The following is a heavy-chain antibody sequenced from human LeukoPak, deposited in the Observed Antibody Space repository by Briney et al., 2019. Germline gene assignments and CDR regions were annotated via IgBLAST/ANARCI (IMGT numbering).Heavy chain of an antibody. D-gene: IGHD2-2*01. Sequence: PGGSLRLACAASGFTFTSYWMSWVRQAPGKGLECVANIKQHGSVIYCVECVNGRYAISRQDAKTSLYLQMNSLRAEDTALYYCVRDRRYCGSTNCVGLFDNWGQGTLVTVSS. J-gene: IGHJ4*02. CDR2: IKQHGSVI. CDR1: GFTFTSYW. CDR3: VRDRRYCGSTNCVGLFDN. V-gene: IGHV3-7*01.